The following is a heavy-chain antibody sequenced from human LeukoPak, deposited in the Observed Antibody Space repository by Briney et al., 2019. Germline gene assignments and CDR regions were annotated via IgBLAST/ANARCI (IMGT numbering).Heavy chain of an antibody. CDR1: GFTFSSYA. CDR2: ISYDGSNK. D-gene: IGHD3-16*01. Sequence: GGSLRLSCAASGFTFSSYAMHWVRQAPGKGLEWVAVISYDGSNKYYADSVKGRFVIFRDNSKNTLYLQMNNLRAEDTAVYFCARSLEVLIPRLDYWGQGTLVTVSS. CDR3: ARSLEVLIPRLDY. J-gene: IGHJ4*02. V-gene: IGHV3-30*09.